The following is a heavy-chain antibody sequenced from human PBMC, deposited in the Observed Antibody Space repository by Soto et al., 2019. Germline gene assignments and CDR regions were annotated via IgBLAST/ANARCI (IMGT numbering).Heavy chain of an antibody. J-gene: IGHJ5*02. Sequence: EVQLVESGGGVVRPGGSLRLSCAASGFTFDDYGMSWVRQAPGKGLEWVSGINWNGGSTGYADSVKGRFTISRDNAKNSLYLQMNSLRAEDTALYHCARALQRLPNYDFWSGYENWFDPWGQGTLVTVSS. D-gene: IGHD3-3*01. CDR1: GFTFDDYG. V-gene: IGHV3-20*01. CDR3: ARALQRLPNYDFWSGYENWFDP. CDR2: INWNGGST.